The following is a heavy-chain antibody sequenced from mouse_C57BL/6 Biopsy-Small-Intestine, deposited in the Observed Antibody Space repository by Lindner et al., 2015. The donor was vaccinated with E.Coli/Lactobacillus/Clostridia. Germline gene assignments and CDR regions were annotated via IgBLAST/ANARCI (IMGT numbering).Heavy chain of an antibody. D-gene: IGHD1-1*01. Sequence: LQEVWALRLVKPGASVKLSCKASGYTFTAYAIHWVKQRSGQGLEWIGWFFPGSGSIEYNEKFKDKATLTADKSSSTVYMELSRLTSEDSAVYLCARQYGSSLAYWGQGTLVTVSA. CDR2: FFPGSGSI. V-gene: IGHV1-62-2*01. CDR1: GYTFTAYA. J-gene: IGHJ3*01. CDR3: ARQYGSSLAY.